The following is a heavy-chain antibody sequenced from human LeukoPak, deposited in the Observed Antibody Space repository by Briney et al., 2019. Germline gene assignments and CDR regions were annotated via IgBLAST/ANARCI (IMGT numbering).Heavy chain of an antibody. CDR1: GGTISSYY. V-gene: IGHV4-59*01. CDR2: IYYSGST. J-gene: IGHJ4*02. D-gene: IGHD6-19*01. Sequence: SETLSLTCTVSGGTISSYYWSWIRQPPGKGLEWIGYIYYSGSTNYNPSLKSRVTISVDTSKNQFSLKLSSLTAEDTAVYYCARHGIAVAPSVWCQGTLVTVSS. CDR3: ARHGIAVAPSV.